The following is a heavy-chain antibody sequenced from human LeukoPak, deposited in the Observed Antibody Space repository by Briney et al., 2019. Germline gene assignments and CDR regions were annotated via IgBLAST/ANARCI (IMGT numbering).Heavy chain of an antibody. D-gene: IGHD7-27*01. CDR3: ASSQLGNFNWFDP. CDR2: IIPIFGTA. Sequence: SVKVSCKASGGTFSSYAISWVRQAPGQGLEWMGGIIPIFGTANYGQKFQGRVTITTDESTSTAYMELSSLRSEDTAVYYCASSQLGNFNWFDPWGQGTLVTVSS. J-gene: IGHJ5*02. V-gene: IGHV1-69*05. CDR1: GGTFSSYA.